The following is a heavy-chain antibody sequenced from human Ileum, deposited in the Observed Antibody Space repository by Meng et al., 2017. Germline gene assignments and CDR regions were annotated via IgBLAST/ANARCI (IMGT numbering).Heavy chain of an antibody. D-gene: IGHD3-10*01. CDR1: GFTFSRAW. CDR3: VRDQALFDTGPHFDY. V-gene: IGHV3-74*03. Sequence: EAQLVESGGCSVQSGGSLRLSCATSGFTFSRAWMHWVRQAPGKGLVWVSRIYDDGSSGIITTYADSVKGRFTISRDNAKNTLYLQMNSLRVDDSAVYYCVRDQALFDTGPHFDYWGQGTLVTVSS. CDR2: IYDDGSSGIIT. J-gene: IGHJ4*02.